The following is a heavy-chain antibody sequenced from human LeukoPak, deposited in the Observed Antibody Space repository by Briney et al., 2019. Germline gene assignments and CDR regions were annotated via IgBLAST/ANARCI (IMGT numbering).Heavy chain of an antibody. CDR1: GFTFSSYA. V-gene: IGHV3-23*01. J-gene: IGHJ6*03. D-gene: IGHD3-10*01. CDR3: AKEGGRGGSGSYYTMNYYYYYYMDV. Sequence: PGGSLRLSCAASGFTFSSYAMSWVRQAPGKGLEWVSAISGSGGSTYYADSVKGRFTISRDNSKNTLYLQMNSLRAEDTAVYYCAKEGGRGGSGSYYTMNYYYYYYMDVWGKGTTVTVSS. CDR2: ISGSGGST.